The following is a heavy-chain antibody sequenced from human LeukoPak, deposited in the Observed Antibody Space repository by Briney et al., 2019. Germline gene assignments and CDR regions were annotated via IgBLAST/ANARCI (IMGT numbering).Heavy chain of an antibody. CDR2: ISCDGSNK. D-gene: IGHD3-9*01. V-gene: IGHV3-30*18. Sequence: PGGSLRLSCAASGFAFSSYGMHWVRQAPGKGLEWVAVISCDGSNKYYADSVKGRFTISRDNSKNTLYLQMNSLRAEDTAVYYCAKDYDILTGYYFDYWGQGTLVTVSS. CDR1: GFAFSSYG. CDR3: AKDYDILTGYYFDY. J-gene: IGHJ4*02.